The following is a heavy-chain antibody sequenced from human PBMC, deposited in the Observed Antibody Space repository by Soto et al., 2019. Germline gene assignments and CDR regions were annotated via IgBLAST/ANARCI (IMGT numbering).Heavy chain of an antibody. V-gene: IGHV3-23*01. J-gene: IGHJ3*02. D-gene: IGHD3-22*01. CDR3: AKMSPYWDSQPMGYDSSGYVSSAFYI. Sequence: PGGSLRLSCAASGFTFSSYAMSWVRQAPGKGLEWVSAISGSGGSTYYADSVKGRFTISRDNSKNTLYLQMNSLRAEDTAVYYCAKMSPYWDSQPMGYDSSGYVSSAFYIWGKGTMVTVSS. CDR1: GFTFSSYA. CDR2: ISGSGGST.